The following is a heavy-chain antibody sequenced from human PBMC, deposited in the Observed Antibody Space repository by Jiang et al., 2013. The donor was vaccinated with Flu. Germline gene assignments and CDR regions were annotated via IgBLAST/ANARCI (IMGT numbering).Heavy chain of an antibody. D-gene: IGHD6-13*01. Sequence: KPTQTLTLTCTFSGFSLSTSGVGVGWIRQPPGKALEWLALIYWDDDKRYSPSLKSRLTITKDTSKNQVVLTMTNMDPVDTVTYYCAHRLPLYSSSSWFDYWGQGTLVTVSS. V-gene: IGHV2-5*02. J-gene: IGHJ4*02. CDR1: GFSLSTSGVG. CDR3: AHRLPLYSSSSWFDY. CDR2: IYWDDDK.